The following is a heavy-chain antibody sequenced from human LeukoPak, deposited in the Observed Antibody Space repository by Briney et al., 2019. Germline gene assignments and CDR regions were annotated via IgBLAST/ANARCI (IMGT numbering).Heavy chain of an antibody. CDR2: IKHDGREG. CDR3: SREFHP. V-gene: IGHV3-7*01. CDR1: GFTSGTYW. J-gene: IGHJ5*02. Sequence: GGCLRLSREGSGFTSGTYWMAGVRYAPGQGLEWVASIKHDGREGDYVDSIKGRFTMARDNGKNSGYLQLKNLRDQDMTMYICSREFHPWGQGTLVIVSS.